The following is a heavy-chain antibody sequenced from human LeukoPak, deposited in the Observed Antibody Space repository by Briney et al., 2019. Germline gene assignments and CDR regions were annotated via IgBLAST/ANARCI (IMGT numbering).Heavy chain of an antibody. CDR3: ARSQHPLPVPDYDFWSGYYTVLGLGGGIYGMDV. D-gene: IGHD3-3*01. V-gene: IGHV1-46*01. Sequence: GASVKVSCKASGYTFTSYYMHWVRQAPGQGLEWMGIINPSGGSTSYVQKFQGRVTMTRDTSTSTVYMELSSLRSEDTAVYYCARSQHPLPVPDYDFWSGYYTVLGLGGGIYGMDVWGQGTTVTVSS. CDR2: INPSGGST. CDR1: GYTFTSYY. J-gene: IGHJ6*02.